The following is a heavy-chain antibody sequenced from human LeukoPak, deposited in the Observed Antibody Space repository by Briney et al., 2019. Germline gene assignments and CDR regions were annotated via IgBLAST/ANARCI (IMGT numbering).Heavy chain of an antibody. J-gene: IGHJ4*02. D-gene: IGHD3-10*01. V-gene: IGHV3-49*04. Sequence: PGRSLRLSCTASGFTFGDYAMSWVRQAPGKGLEWVGFIRSKAYGGTTEYAASVKGRFTISRDDSKSIAYLQMNSLKTEDTAVYYCTSEYYGSGSYYNIRIDYWGQGTLVTVSS. CDR3: TSEYYGSGSYYNIRIDY. CDR1: GFTFGDYA. CDR2: IRSKAYGGTT.